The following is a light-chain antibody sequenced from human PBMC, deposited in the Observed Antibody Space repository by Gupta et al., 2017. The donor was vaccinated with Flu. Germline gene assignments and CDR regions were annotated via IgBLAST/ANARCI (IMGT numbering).Light chain of an antibody. CDR1: NIERKS. Sequence: SYLLTQPPSVSVAPGQTARITCHGNNIERKSVHWYQQKPGQAPILVVYDDSDRPSGIPERFSGSNSVNTATLSISRVEAGDEADYYCQVWDSYSDHWVFGGGTKLTV. J-gene: IGLJ3*02. CDR3: QVWDSYSDHWV. CDR2: DDS. V-gene: IGLV3-21*02.